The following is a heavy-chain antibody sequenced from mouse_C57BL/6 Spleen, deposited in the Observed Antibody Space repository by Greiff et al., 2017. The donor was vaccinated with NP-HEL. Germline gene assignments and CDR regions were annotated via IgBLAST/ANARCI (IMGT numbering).Heavy chain of an antibody. CDR3: ARPLFAY. V-gene: IGHV5-6*01. CDR2: ISSGGSYT. J-gene: IGHJ3*01. Sequence: EVQGVESGGDLVKPGGSLKLSCAASGFTFSSYGMSWVRQTPDKRLEWVATISSGGSYTYYPDSVKGRFTISRDNAKNTLYLQMSSLKSEDTAMYYIARPLFAYWGQGTLVTVSA. CDR1: GFTFSSYG.